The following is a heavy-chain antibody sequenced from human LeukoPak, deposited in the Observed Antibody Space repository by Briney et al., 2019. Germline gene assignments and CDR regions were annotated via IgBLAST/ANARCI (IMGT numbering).Heavy chain of an antibody. V-gene: IGHV3-48*01. D-gene: IGHD2-2*01. Sequence: GGSLRLSCAVSGITFSRYSMNWIRQAPGKGLEWVSYITSNSGTIYYGDSVKGRFTISRDNAKNSLYLQMNSLRVEDTAVYYCANHFACGSTSCPPFDSWGQGTLVTVSS. CDR3: ANHFACGSTSCPPFDS. CDR2: ITSNSGTI. J-gene: IGHJ4*02. CDR1: GITFSRYS.